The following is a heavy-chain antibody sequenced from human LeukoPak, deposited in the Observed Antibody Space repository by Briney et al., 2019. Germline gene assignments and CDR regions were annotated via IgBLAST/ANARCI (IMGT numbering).Heavy chain of an antibody. Sequence: PGGSLRLSCAASGFTFSSYSMNWVRQAPGKGLEWVSYISSSSSTIYYADSVKGRFTISRDNAKNSRYLQMNSLRDEDTAVYYCARASKPYGDWGQGTLVTVSS. CDR3: ARASKPYGD. CDR2: ISSSSSTI. D-gene: IGHD1-14*01. CDR1: GFTFSSYS. V-gene: IGHV3-48*02. J-gene: IGHJ4*02.